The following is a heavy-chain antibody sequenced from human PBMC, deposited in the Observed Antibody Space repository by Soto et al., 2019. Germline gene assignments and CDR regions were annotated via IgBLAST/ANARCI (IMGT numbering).Heavy chain of an antibody. J-gene: IGHJ6*02. CDR3: ARDWPGTIYYYGMDV. V-gene: IGHV4-61*02. D-gene: IGHD1-7*01. CDR2: IYTSGST. Sequence: PSETLSLTCTVSGGSISSSSYYWGWIRQPAGKGLEWIGRIYTSGSTNYNPSLKSRVTMSVDTSKNQFSLKLSSVTAADTAVYYCARDWPGTIYYYGMDVWGQGTTVTVSS. CDR1: GGSISSSSYY.